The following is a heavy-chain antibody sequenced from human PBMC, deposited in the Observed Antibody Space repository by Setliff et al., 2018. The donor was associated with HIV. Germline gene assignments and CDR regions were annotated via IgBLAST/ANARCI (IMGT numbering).Heavy chain of an antibody. V-gene: IGHV4-39*01. Sequence: SETLSLTCTVSGGSISSNNYYWGWIRQPPGKGLEWIGSIYYSGSTYYNPSLKSRVTISVDTSKNQFSLKLNSVTAADTAVYYCARLAIPAATTDYWGQGTLVTVSS. CDR1: GGSISSNNYY. CDR2: IYYSGST. J-gene: IGHJ4*02. CDR3: ARLAIPAATTDY. D-gene: IGHD2-2*01.